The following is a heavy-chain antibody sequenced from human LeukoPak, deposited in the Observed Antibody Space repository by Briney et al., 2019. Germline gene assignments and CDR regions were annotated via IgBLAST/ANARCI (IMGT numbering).Heavy chain of an antibody. J-gene: IGHJ4*02. CDR2: INPRDGST. D-gene: IGHD3-9*01. V-gene: IGHV1-46*01. CDR3: ATSTGYDVLTGYQEDHYYFDY. Sequence: GASVKVSCKASGYSFTNYYMHWVRQAPGQGLEWKGTINPRDGSTTYTQKFQGRVTVTRDTSTSTVYMDLSSLRSEDTAVYYCATSTGYDVLTGYQEDHYYFDYWGQGTLVTVSS. CDR1: GYSFTNYY.